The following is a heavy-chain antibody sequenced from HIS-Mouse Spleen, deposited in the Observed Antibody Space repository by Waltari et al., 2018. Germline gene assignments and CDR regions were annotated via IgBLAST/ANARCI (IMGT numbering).Heavy chain of an antibody. V-gene: IGHV4-39*07. D-gene: IGHD6-13*01. Sequence: QLQLQESGPGLVKPSETLSLTCTVSGGSISSSSYYWGWIRRPPGKGLEGIGSIYYSGRTYYNPALKGGVTISVDTSKNQCSLKLSSVTAADTAVYYCAREIPYSSSWYDWYFDLWGRGTLVTVSS. CDR2: IYYSGRT. J-gene: IGHJ2*01. CDR1: GGSISSSSYY. CDR3: AREIPYSSSWYDWYFDL.